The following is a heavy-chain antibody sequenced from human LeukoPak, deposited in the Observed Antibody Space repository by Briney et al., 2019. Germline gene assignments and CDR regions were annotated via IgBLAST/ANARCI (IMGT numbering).Heavy chain of an antibody. CDR2: ISYDGSNK. Sequence: GGSLRLSCAASGFTFSSYAMHWVRQAPGKGPEWVAVISYDGSNKYYADSVKGRFTISRDNSKNTLFLQMNSLRAEDTAVYFCAKEGRSTTPGYWGQGTLVTVSS. CDR1: GFTFSSYA. V-gene: IGHV3-30-3*01. CDR3: AKEGRSTTPGY. J-gene: IGHJ4*02. D-gene: IGHD6-13*01.